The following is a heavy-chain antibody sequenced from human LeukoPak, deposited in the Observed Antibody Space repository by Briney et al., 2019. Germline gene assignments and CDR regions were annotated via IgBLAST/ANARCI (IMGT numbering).Heavy chain of an antibody. J-gene: IGHJ4*02. CDR1: GYNFTNYW. CDR2: IYPGDSDT. CDR3: ASNRYEVGATLEY. V-gene: IGHV5-51*01. Sequence: GESLKISCQGSGYNFTNYWIGWVRQMPGKGLEWMGIIYPGDSDTRYSPSFQGQVTISADKSISTAYLQWSSLKASDTAMYYCASNRYEVGATLEYWGQGTLVTVSS. D-gene: IGHD1-26*01.